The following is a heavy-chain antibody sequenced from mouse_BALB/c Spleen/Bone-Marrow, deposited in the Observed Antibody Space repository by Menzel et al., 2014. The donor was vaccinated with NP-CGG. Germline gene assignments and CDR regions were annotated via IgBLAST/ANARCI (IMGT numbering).Heavy chain of an antibody. CDR3: TRRDSSGYGAY. CDR1: GYTFTDXE. V-gene: IGHV1-15*01. CDR2: IDPETGGT. D-gene: IGHD3-2*01. J-gene: IGHJ3*01. Sequence: QVHVKQSGAELVRPGASVTLSCKASGYTFTDXEXHWLXQTPXXGLEWIXAIDPETGGTAYNQKFKGRATLTTDKSSSTAYMELRSLTSEDSAVYYCTRRDSSGYGAYWGQGTLVTVSA.